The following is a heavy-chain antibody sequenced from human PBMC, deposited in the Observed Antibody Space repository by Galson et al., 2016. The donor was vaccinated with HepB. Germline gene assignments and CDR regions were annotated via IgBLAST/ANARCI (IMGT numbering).Heavy chain of an antibody. D-gene: IGHD5-12*01. CDR1: GYRFTGYA. CDR3: ARERKGSSGFDSGWFDP. V-gene: IGHV1-3*01. J-gene: IGHJ5*02. CDR2: INADNGNR. Sequence: SVKVSCKASGYRFTGYAIHWVRQAPGQRLEWMGWINADNGNRKYSQKFQARVAITTDTPASVAYLELSSLRSEDTAVYYCARERKGSSGFDSGWFDPWGPGTLVIVSS.